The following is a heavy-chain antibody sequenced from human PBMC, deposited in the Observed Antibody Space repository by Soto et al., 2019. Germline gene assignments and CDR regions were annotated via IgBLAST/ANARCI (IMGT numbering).Heavy chain of an antibody. V-gene: IGHV1-3*01. CDR3: ARALYYDFWSGYYSTYYGMDV. D-gene: IGHD3-3*01. Sequence: GASVKVSCKASGYTFTIYAMHWVRQAPGQRLEWMGWINAGNGNTKYSQKFQGRVTITRDTSASTAYMELSSLRSEDTAVYYCARALYYDFWSGYYSTYYGMDVWRQGTTVTVSS. J-gene: IGHJ6*02. CDR1: GYTFTIYA. CDR2: INAGNGNT.